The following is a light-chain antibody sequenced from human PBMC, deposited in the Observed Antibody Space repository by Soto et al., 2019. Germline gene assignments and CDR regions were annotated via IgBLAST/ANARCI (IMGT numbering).Light chain of an antibody. CDR3: QSYGSGLRGV. CDR2: RDT. J-gene: IGLJ1*01. Sequence: QSVLTQPPSVSGAPGQKVTISCTGSTSDIGAGYDVHWYQQLPGTPPKLLIHRDTHRPSGVPDRFSGSKSVTSASLTIAGLQAEDEADYYCQSYGSGLRGVFGTGIKLTVL. CDR1: TSDIGAGYD. V-gene: IGLV1-40*01.